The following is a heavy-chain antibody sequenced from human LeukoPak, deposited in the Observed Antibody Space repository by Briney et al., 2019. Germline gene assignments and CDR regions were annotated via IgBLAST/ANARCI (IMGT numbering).Heavy chain of an antibody. Sequence: SGGSLRLSCAASGFIFNNYWMPWVRQAPGKGLVWVSCINSDGSSRNYADSVKGRFTISRDNAKNTLYLQMNSLRAEDTAVYYCASASSHRIAAGGDYWGQGTLVTVSS. CDR1: GFIFNNYW. D-gene: IGHD6-13*01. J-gene: IGHJ4*02. CDR2: INSDGSSR. CDR3: ASASSHRIAAGGDY. V-gene: IGHV3-74*01.